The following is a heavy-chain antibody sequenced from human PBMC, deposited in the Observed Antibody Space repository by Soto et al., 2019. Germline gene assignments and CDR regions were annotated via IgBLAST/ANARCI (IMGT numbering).Heavy chain of an antibody. CDR3: ARGTWQWHPASLY. J-gene: IGHJ4*02. CDR2: IKSDGSEI. CDR1: GFTFSSYW. V-gene: IGHV3-7*05. D-gene: IGHD6-19*01. Sequence: EVQLVESGGALVQPGGSLRLSCAASGFTFSSYWMTWVRQAPGKGLEWVAIIKSDGSEIYYVDSVKGRFTISRDNAKNSLYLQMNSLRIEDTAIYYCARGTWQWHPASLYWGQGTLVTVSS.